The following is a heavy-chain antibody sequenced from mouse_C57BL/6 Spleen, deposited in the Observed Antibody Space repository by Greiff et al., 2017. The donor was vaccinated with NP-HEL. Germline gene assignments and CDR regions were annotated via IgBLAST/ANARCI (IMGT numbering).Heavy chain of an antibody. CDR2: INPNNGGP. CDR3: AREELVYYFDY. Sequence: VQLQQSGPELVKPGASVQMSCKASGYTFTDYNMHWVKPSHGKRLEWIGYINPNNGGPSYNQKFKGKATLTVNKSSSTAYMDVRSLTSEDSAVYYCAREELVYYFDYWGQGTTLTVSS. CDR1: GYTFTDYN. J-gene: IGHJ2*01. D-gene: IGHD4-1*01. V-gene: IGHV1-22*01.